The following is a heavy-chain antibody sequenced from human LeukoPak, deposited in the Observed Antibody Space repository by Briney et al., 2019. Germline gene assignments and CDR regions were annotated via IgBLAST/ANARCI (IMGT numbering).Heavy chain of an antibody. CDR3: ARGGYYDSSGYSPGYYFDY. D-gene: IGHD3-22*01. CDR1: GGSISSSSYY. Sequence: PSETLSLTCTVSGGSISSSSYYWGWIRQPPRKGLEWIGSIYYSGSTYYNPSLKSRVTISVDTSKNQFSLKLSSVTAADTAVYYCARGGYYDSSGYSPGYYFDYWGQGTLVTVSS. V-gene: IGHV4-39*07. CDR2: IYYSGST. J-gene: IGHJ4*02.